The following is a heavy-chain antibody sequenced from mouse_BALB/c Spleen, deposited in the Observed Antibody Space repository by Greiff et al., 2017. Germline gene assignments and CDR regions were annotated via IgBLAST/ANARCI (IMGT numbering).Heavy chain of an antibody. Sequence: EVQLVESGPELEKPGASVKISCKASGYSFTGYNMNWVKQSNGKSLEWIGNIDPYYGGTSYNQKFKGKATLTVDKSSSTAYMQLKSLTSEDSAVYYCARDGNYGGYYAMDYWGQGTSVTVSS. CDR1: GYSFTGYN. D-gene: IGHD2-1*01. J-gene: IGHJ4*01. CDR3: ARDGNYGGYYAMDY. V-gene: IGHV1-39*01. CDR2: IDPYYGGT.